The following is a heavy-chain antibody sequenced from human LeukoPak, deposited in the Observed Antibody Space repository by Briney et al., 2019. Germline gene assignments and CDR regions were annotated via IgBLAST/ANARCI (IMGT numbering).Heavy chain of an antibody. CDR1: GGSISSGGYY. V-gene: IGHV4-31*03. CDR3: ARDSSSFPRPTPSVGYFQH. Sequence: SQTLSLTCTVSGGSISSGGYYWSWIRQHPGKGLEWIVYIYYSGSTYYNPSLKSRVTISVDTSKNQFSLKLSPVTAADTAVYYCARDSSSFPRPTPSVGYFQHWGQGTLVTVSS. J-gene: IGHJ1*01. CDR2: IYYSGST. D-gene: IGHD6-13*01.